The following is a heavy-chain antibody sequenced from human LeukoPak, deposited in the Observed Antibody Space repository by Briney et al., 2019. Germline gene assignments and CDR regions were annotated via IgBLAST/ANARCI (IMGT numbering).Heavy chain of an antibody. CDR1: GGSISSYY. V-gene: IGHV4-4*07. CDR2: IYTSGGT. D-gene: IGHD2-2*01. Sequence: SETLSLTCNVSGGSISSYYWSWIRQPAGKGLEWIGRIYTSGGTNYNPSLKSRVTMSVDTSKTQFSLKLSSVTAAETAVYYCARGCSSTSCYSPNWFDPWGQGTLVTVSS. CDR3: ARGCSSTSCYSPNWFDP. J-gene: IGHJ5*02.